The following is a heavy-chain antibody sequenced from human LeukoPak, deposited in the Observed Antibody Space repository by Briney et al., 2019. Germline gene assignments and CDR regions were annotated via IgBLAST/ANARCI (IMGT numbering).Heavy chain of an antibody. Sequence: GGSLRLSCAASGFTFSNYGMHWVRQAPGKGLEWVAFVRYDGSNKYYADSVKVRFTISRDNSKTTLYLQMNSLGPEDTAVYYCAKDLRGYSYGTLFDYWGQGTLVTVSS. D-gene: IGHD5-18*01. V-gene: IGHV3-30*02. CDR1: GFTFSNYG. J-gene: IGHJ4*02. CDR3: AKDLRGYSYGTLFDY. CDR2: VRYDGSNK.